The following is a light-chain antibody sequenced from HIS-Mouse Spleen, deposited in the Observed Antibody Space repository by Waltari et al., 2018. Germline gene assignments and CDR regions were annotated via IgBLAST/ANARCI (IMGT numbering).Light chain of an antibody. V-gene: IGKV1-9*01. CDR1: QGISSY. J-gene: IGKJ3*01. CDR2: AAS. Sequence: DIQLTQSPSFLSASVGDRVTITCRASQGISSYLAWYQQEPGKAPKLLIYAASPLQSGVPSRFSGSGSGPEFTLTISILQPEDFATYYCQQLNSYPRITFGPGTKVDIK. CDR3: QQLNSYPRIT.